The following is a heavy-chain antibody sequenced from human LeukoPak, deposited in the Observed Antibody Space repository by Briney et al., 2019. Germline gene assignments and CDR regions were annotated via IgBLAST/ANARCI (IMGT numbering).Heavy chain of an antibody. V-gene: IGHV4-61*02. J-gene: IGHJ4*02. CDR1: GGSISSGSYY. D-gene: IGHD1-7*01. CDR2: IYTSGST. Sequence: SETLSLTCTVSGGSISSGSYYWSWIRQPAGKGLEWIGRIYTSGSTNYNPSLKSRVTISVDTSKNQFSLKLSSVTAADTAVYYCARGGTYWGQGTLVTVSS. CDR3: ARGGTY.